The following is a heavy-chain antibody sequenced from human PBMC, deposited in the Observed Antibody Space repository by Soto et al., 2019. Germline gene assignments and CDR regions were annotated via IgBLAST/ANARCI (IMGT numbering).Heavy chain of an antibody. D-gene: IGHD5-12*01. J-gene: IGHJ4*02. Sequence: GGSLRLSCAASGFTFSSYWIHWVRQAPGKGLEWVSRINGDGTSTSHADSVKGRFTISRDNSKNTLYLQMNSLRAEDTAVYYCARDKVVATILDYWGQGTLVTVSS. V-gene: IGHV3-74*01. CDR2: INGDGTST. CDR3: ARDKVVATILDY. CDR1: GFTFSSYW.